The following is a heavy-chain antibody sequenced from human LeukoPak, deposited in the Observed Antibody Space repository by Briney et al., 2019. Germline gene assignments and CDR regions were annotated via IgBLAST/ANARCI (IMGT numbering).Heavy chain of an antibody. Sequence: GGSLRLSCVASGFSFSTYWMTWVRQAPGKGLEWVANIKQDGSEKYYVDSVKGRFTSSRDNAKNSLYLQMNSLRAEDTALYFCARISTTMIRGVTNWFDPWGQGTLVTVSS. CDR2: IKQDGSEK. CDR3: ARISTTMIRGVTNWFDP. V-gene: IGHV3-7*03. CDR1: GFSFSTYW. J-gene: IGHJ5*02. D-gene: IGHD3-10*01.